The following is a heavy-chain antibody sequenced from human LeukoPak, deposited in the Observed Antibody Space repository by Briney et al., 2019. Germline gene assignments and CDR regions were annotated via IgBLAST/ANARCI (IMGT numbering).Heavy chain of an antibody. D-gene: IGHD3-10*01. CDR3: ARDFQRRITMVRASGY. CDR2: INPNSGGT. Sequence: ASVKVSCKASGYTFTGYYMHWVRQAPGQGLEWMGWINPNSGGTNYAQKFQGRVTMTRDTSISTAYMELSRLRSDDTAVYYCARDFQRRITMVRASGYWGQGTLVTASS. V-gene: IGHV1-2*02. CDR1: GYTFTGYY. J-gene: IGHJ4*02.